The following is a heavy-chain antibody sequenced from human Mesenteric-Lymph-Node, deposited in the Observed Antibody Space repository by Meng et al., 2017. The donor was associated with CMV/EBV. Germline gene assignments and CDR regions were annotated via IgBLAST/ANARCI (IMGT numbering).Heavy chain of an antibody. V-gene: IGHV3-15*01. D-gene: IGHD6-6*01. CDR1: LTFNNAW. CDR3: ARHQSSSSLGDWFDP. Sequence: LTFNNAWMSWVRQAPGKGLEWVGRIKSKADGGTIDYAAPVKGRFTVSRDNSKNTLYLQMNSLRGEDTAEYYCARHQSSSSLGDWFDPWGQGTLVTVSS. J-gene: IGHJ5*02. CDR2: IKSKADGGTI.